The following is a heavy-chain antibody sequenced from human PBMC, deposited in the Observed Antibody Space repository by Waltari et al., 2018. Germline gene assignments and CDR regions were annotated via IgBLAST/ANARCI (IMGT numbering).Heavy chain of an antibody. Sequence: QVQLVESGGGVVQPGRSLRLSCAASCFHFRSYAMQWVRQAPGKGLEGVAVRSYDGSNKYYADSVKGRFTISRDNSKNTLYLQMNSLRAEDTAVYYCARDGVIHRAFDIWGQGTMVTVSS. CDR2: RSYDGSNK. V-gene: IGHV3-30-3*01. J-gene: IGHJ3*02. D-gene: IGHD3-16*01. CDR3: ARDGVIHRAFDI. CDR1: CFHFRSYA.